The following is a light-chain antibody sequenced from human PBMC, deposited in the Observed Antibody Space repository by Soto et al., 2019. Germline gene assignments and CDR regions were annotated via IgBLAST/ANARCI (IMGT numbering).Light chain of an antibody. Sequence: QSVLTQPASVSGSPGQSITISCTGTSSDVGGYNYVSWYQQHPGKAPKFMIYDVSNRPSGVSTRFSGSKSGNTASLTISWLRAEDEADYYCNSYTTGNTRQIVFGTGTKLTVL. J-gene: IGLJ1*01. CDR3: NSYTTGNTRQIV. CDR1: SSDVGGYNY. CDR2: DVS. V-gene: IGLV2-14*01.